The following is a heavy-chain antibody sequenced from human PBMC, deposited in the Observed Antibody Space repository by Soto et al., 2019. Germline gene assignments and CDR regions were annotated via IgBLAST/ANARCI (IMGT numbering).Heavy chain of an antibody. J-gene: IGHJ1*01. D-gene: IGHD3-22*01. CDR3: ARDLDGLHDDNSGPYHRPG. CDR2: IHSSGSI. CDR1: GGSISSDDYY. Sequence: SETLSLTCTVSGGSISSDDYYWSWIRQAPGRGLEWIGYIHSSGSIYYNPSLKSRATMSIDTARNQFSLKVSSVTVADTAVYYCARDLDGLHDDNSGPYHRPGWGQGTLVTVSS. V-gene: IGHV4-30-4*01.